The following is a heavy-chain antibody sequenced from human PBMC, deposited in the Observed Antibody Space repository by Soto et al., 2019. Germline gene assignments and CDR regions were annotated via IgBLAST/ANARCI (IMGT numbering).Heavy chain of an antibody. Sequence: SETLSLTCAVYGGSFSGYYWNWIRQPPGKGLEWIGEINHSGSTNYNPTLKSRVTISVDTSKNQFSLRLSSVTAADTAVYYCARNRDLYSSGWYRIHFDYWGQGTLVTVSS. CDR1: GGSFSGYY. CDR3: ARNRDLYSSGWYRIHFDY. D-gene: IGHD6-19*01. V-gene: IGHV4-34*01. J-gene: IGHJ4*02. CDR2: INHSGST.